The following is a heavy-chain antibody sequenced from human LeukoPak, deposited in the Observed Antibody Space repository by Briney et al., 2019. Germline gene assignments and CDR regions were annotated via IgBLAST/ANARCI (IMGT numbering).Heavy chain of an antibody. CDR2: ISSSSSYI. Sequence: PGGSLRLSXAASGFTFSSYSMNWVRQAPGKGLEWLSSISSSSSYIYYADSVKGQFTISRDNAKNSLYLQMNSLRAEDTAVYYCARFKGGDYLDAFDIWGQGTMVTVSS. D-gene: IGHD4-17*01. J-gene: IGHJ3*02. CDR3: ARFKGGDYLDAFDI. V-gene: IGHV3-21*01. CDR1: GFTFSSYS.